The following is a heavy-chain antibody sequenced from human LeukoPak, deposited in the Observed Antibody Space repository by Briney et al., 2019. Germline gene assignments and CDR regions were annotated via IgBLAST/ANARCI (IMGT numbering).Heavy chain of an antibody. CDR3: ARARSSGPDAFDI. J-gene: IGHJ3*02. CDR2: INTDGSST. V-gene: IGHV3-74*01. CDR1: GFTFSSYW. D-gene: IGHD3-22*01. Sequence: GGSLRLSCAASGFTFSSYWMHWVRQAPGKGLVWVSRINTDGSSTSYADSVKGRFTISRDNAKNTLYLQMNSLRAEDTAVYYCARARSSGPDAFDIWGQGTMVTVSS.